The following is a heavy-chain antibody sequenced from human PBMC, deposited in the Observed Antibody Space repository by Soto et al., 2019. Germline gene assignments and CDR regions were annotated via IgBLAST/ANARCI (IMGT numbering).Heavy chain of an antibody. Sequence: QVQLVQSGAEVKKPGSSVKVSCKASGGTFSSYAISWVRQAPGQGLEWMGGIIPIFGTAKYAQKFQGRVTITADESTSTAYMELSSLRSEDTAVYYCAWLVRHRRDNNWFDPWGQGTLVTVSS. V-gene: IGHV1-69*01. J-gene: IGHJ5*02. CDR2: IIPIFGTA. D-gene: IGHD6-19*01. CDR3: AWLVRHRRDNNWFDP. CDR1: GGTFSSYA.